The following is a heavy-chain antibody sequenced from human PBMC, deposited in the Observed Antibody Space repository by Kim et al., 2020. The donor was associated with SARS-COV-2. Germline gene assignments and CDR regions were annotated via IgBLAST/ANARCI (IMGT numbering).Heavy chain of an antibody. CDR3: ARLSAVLRYFDWLFGPIDY. D-gene: IGHD3-9*01. CDR1: GGSISNSSYY. J-gene: IGHJ4*02. Sequence: SETLSLTCTVSGGSISNSSYYWGWIRQPPGKGLEWIGSIYYSGSTYYNPSLKSRVTISVDTSKNQFSLKLSSVTAADTAVYYCARLSAVLRYFDWLFGPIDYWGQGALVTVCS. CDR2: IYYSGST. V-gene: IGHV4-39*01.